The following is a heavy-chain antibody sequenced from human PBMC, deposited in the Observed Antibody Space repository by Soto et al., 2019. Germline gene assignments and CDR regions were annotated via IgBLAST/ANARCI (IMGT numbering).Heavy chain of an antibody. CDR2: IYCADDE. J-gene: IGHJ4*02. Sequence: QISLKESGPTLVKPTETLKLTCPFSGFSLTTDGEGVGWVRQPPGEALEWLALIYCADDESYSPSLQTRLTIKKDPSKNQVVLILTNMDPVDTATYYCAHSRNLITEDAQVGDFDYWGQGTLVTVSS. V-gene: IGHV2-5*02. CDR3: AHSRNLITEDAQVGDFDY. D-gene: IGHD3-10*01. CDR1: GFSLTTDGEG.